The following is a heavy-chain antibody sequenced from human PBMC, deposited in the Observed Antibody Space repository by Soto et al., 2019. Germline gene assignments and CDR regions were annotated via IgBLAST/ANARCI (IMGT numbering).Heavy chain of an antibody. V-gene: IGHV3-23*01. D-gene: IGHD1-7*01. CDR3: AKDRNYPRDQFHY. CDR2: ISANGQGI. J-gene: IGHJ4*02. Sequence: LRLSCAASGFTFSTYALSWVRQAPGKGLEWVSAISANGQGIYYADSVRGRFTISRDNSKNTIFLHMDSLRAEDTAVYYCAKDRNYPRDQFHYWGQGTLVTV. CDR1: GFTFSTYA.